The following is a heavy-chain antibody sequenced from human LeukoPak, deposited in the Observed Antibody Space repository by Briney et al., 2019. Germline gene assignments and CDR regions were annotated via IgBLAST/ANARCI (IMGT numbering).Heavy chain of an antibody. J-gene: IGHJ4*02. CDR2: ISSRGGTI. CDR3: ARDTSTVRYDY. D-gene: IGHD4-11*01. V-gene: IGHV3-48*03. CDR1: GFTFNNYE. Sequence: PGGSLRLSCAASGFTFNNYEMNWVRQAPGKGLEWVSYISSRGGTIYYADSAKGRFTISRDNAKNSLYLQMNSLRADDTAVYFCARDTSTVRYDYWGQGTLVTVSS.